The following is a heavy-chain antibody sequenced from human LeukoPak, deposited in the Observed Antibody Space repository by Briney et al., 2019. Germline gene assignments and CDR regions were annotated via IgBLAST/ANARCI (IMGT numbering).Heavy chain of an antibody. CDR3: ARDNSGWSDPPGYYYYYYMDV. CDR2: IIPIFGTA. V-gene: IGHV1-69*05. J-gene: IGHJ6*03. D-gene: IGHD6-19*01. Sequence: ASVKVSCKASGGTFSSYAISWVRQAPGQGLEWMGRIIPIFGTANYAQKFQGRVTITTDESTSTAYMELSSLRSEDTAVYCCARDNSGWSDPPGYYYYYYMDVWGKGTTVTVSS. CDR1: GGTFSSYA.